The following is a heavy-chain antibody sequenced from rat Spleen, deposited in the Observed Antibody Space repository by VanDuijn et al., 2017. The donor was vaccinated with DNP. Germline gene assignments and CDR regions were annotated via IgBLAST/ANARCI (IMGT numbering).Heavy chain of an antibody. Sequence: EVQLVESGGGFVQPGRSMKLSCAASGFTFSDYYMAWVRQAPTKGLEWVATLSYNGGTPYYRDSVKGRFTISRANAKSTLYLQMDSLRSEDTATYYCAGRPPPTRGPFDYWGQGVTVTVSS. D-gene: IGHD1-4*01. V-gene: IGHV5-7*01. CDR1: GFTFSDYY. J-gene: IGHJ2*01. CDR3: AGRPPPTRGPFDY. CDR2: LSYNGGTP.